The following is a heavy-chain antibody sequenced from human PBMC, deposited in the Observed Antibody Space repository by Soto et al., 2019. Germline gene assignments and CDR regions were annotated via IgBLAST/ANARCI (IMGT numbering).Heavy chain of an antibody. D-gene: IGHD3-9*01. V-gene: IGHV4-59*08. CDR2: IYYSGST. Sequence: PSETLSLTCTVSGGSISSYYWSWIRQPPGKGLEWIGYIYYSGSTNYNPSLKSRVTISVDTSKNQFFLKLSSVTAADTAVYYCARQNYDILTGYYSHFDYWGQGTLVTVSS. CDR3: ARQNYDILTGYYSHFDY. CDR1: GGSISSYY. J-gene: IGHJ4*02.